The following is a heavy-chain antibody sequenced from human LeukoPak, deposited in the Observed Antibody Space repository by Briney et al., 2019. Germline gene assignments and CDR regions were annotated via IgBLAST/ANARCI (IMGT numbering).Heavy chain of an antibody. J-gene: IGHJ4*02. V-gene: IGHV3-23*01. CDR3: AKAVYSSSWSIDY. D-gene: IGHD6-13*01. CDR1: GFTFSGYA. CDR2: ISGSGGST. Sequence: GGSLRLSCAASGFTFSGYAMSWVRQAPGKGLEWVSAISGSGGSTYYADSVKGRFTISRDNSKNTLYLQMNSLRAEDTAVYYCAKAVYSSSWSIDYWGQGTLVTVSS.